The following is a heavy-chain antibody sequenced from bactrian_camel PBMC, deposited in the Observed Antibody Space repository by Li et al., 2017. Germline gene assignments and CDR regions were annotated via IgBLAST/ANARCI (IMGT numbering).Heavy chain of an antibody. CDR1: GFTFANYD. D-gene: IGHD2*01. Sequence: VQLVESGGGLVQPGGSLRLSCAASGFTFANYDMSWVRQAPGKGLEWVSVINGAVNSGGGSTNYADSVKGRFTISKDNAKNTLYLQMNSLKPEDTAVYYCATEVVPEAYFENWGQGTQVTVS. V-gene: IGHV3S32*01. J-gene: IGHJ4*01. CDR3: ATEVVPEAYFEN. CDR2: VNSGGGST.